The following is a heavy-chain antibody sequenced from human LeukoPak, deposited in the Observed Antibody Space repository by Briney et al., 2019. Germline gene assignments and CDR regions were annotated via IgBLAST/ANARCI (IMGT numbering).Heavy chain of an antibody. Sequence: GGSLRLSCAASGFTFDDYGMSWVRQAPGKGLEWVSYISSSGSTIYYADSVKGRFTISRDNAKNSLYLQMNSLRAEDTAVYYCARDRYDYVWGSYVFDYWGQGTLVTVSS. CDR2: ISSSGSTI. D-gene: IGHD3-16*01. CDR3: ARDRYDYVWGSYVFDY. J-gene: IGHJ4*02. CDR1: GFTFDDYG. V-gene: IGHV3-48*03.